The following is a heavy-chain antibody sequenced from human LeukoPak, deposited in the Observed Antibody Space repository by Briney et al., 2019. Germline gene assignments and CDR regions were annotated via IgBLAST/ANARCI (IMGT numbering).Heavy chain of an antibody. J-gene: IGHJ3*02. CDR2: ISSDGSRK. V-gene: IGHV3-30*03. D-gene: IGHD2/OR15-2a*01. CDR3: ARAKGEYDAFDI. Sequence: PGGSLRLSCRASRFSFSDYDMHWVRQAPGKGLEWVAVISSDGSRKHYGDSVKGRFTISRDNSESTLFLQMNSLRTDDTSVYYCARAKGEYDAFDIWGQGTMVTVSS. CDR1: RFSFSDYD.